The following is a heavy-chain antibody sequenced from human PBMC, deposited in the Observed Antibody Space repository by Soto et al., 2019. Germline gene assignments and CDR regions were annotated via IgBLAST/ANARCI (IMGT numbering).Heavy chain of an antibody. Sequence: HPXGSMRLSCAASRLSLSSYQMNGVRQAPGKGLEWILYISSSDSTIFYADSVKGRFTVSRDNANNALYLQMNSLRADDTAVYYCARFDYDTDYYYGRDVWAQGTTVSVSS. CDR3: ARFDYDTDYYYGRDV. V-gene: IGHV3-48*03. D-gene: IGHD4-17*01. J-gene: IGHJ6*02. CDR2: ISSSDSTI. CDR1: RLSLSSYQ.